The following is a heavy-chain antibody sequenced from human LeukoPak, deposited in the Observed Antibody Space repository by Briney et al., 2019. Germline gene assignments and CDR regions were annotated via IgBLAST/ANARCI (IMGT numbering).Heavy chain of an antibody. V-gene: IGHV3-23*01. J-gene: IGHJ4*02. CDR2: ISASGGST. D-gene: IGHD3-22*01. CDR1: GFTLSNYG. Sequence: PGGSLRLSCAVSGFTLSNYGMSWVRQAPGKGLEWVAGISASGGSTNYADSVKGRFTISRDNRKNTLYLQMNSLRVEDTAVYFCAKRGVVSRVILVGFHKEAYYFDSWGQGALVAVSS. CDR3: AKRGVVSRVILVGFHKEAYYFDS.